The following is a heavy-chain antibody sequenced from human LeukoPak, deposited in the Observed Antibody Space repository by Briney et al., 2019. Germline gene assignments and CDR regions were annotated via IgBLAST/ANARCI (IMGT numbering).Heavy chain of an antibody. CDR1: AYTFTGYY. D-gene: IGHD6-13*01. CDR2: INPNSGGT. V-gene: IGHV1-2*02. J-gene: IGHJ4*02. CDR3: ARDSGSIAAAGNVDY. Sequence: GASVKVSCKASAYTFTGYYMHWVRQAPGQGLEWMGWINPNSGGTNYAQKFQGRVTMTRDTSISTAYMELSRLRSDDTAVYYCARDSGSIAAAGNVDYWGQGTLVTVSS.